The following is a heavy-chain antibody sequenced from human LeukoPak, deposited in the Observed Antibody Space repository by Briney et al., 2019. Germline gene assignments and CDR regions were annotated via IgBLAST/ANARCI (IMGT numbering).Heavy chain of an antibody. V-gene: IGHV3-7*01. CDR3: AACTDRGYNF. J-gene: IGHJ4*02. Sequence: PGGSLRLSCAVSGLTFKSFWMHWARQAPGKGLEWVANINPDGSQKRFVDSVMGRFTMSRDNAKNSLYLQMNSLRVEDTAVFYCAACTDRGYNFWGQGTLVTVSS. D-gene: IGHD5-24*01. CDR2: INPDGSQK. CDR1: GLTFKSFW.